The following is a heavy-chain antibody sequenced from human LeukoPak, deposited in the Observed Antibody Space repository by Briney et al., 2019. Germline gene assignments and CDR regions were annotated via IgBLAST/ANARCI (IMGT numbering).Heavy chain of an antibody. CDR2: IYYSGST. CDR3: ARGHYDILTGQTKTYYFDY. CDR1: DGSISSYY. V-gene: IGHV4-59*01. Sequence: SETLSLTCTVSDGSISSYYWSWIRQPPGKGLEWIGYIYYSGSTNYNPSLKSRVTISVDTSKNQFSLKLSSVTAADTAVYYCARGHYDILTGQTKTYYFDYWGQGTLVTVSS. J-gene: IGHJ4*02. D-gene: IGHD3-9*01.